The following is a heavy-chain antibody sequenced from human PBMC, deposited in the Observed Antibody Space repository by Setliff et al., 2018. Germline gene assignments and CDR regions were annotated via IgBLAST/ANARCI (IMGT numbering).Heavy chain of an antibody. Sequence: PSETLSLTCAVYGGSFSGYYWSWIRQPPGKGLEWIGEINHSGSTNYNPSLKSRVTLSVDTSKNQFSLELNSVTAADAAIYYCTGSSNFWNGYLFDWWGQGSLVTVSS. CDR1: GGSFSGYY. J-gene: IGHJ4*02. D-gene: IGHD3-3*01. CDR2: INHSGST. V-gene: IGHV4-34*01. CDR3: TGSSNFWNGYLFDW.